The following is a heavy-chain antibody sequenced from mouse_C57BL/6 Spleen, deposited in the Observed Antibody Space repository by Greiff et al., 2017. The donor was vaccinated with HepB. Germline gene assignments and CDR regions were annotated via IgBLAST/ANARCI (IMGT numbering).Heavy chain of an antibody. Sequence: QVQLKESGAELVKPGASVKISCKASGYAFSSYWMNWVKQRPGKGLEWIGQIYPGDGDTNYNGKFKGKATLTADKSSSTAYMQLSSLTSEDSAVYFCARIGVTGTGAMDYWGQGTSVAVSS. CDR1: GYAFSSYW. J-gene: IGHJ4*01. CDR2: IYPGDGDT. V-gene: IGHV1-80*01. CDR3: ARIGVTGTGAMDY. D-gene: IGHD4-1*01.